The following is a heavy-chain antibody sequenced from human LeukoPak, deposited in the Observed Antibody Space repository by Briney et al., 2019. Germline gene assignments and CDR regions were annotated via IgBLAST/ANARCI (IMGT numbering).Heavy chain of an antibody. CDR3: ARQAGTRITMVRGVLKPRKFDY. CDR2: INHSGST. CDR1: GGSISSGSYY. J-gene: IGHJ4*02. V-gene: IGHV4-39*01. Sequence: SETLSLTCTVSGGSISSGSYYWSWIRQPPGKGLEWIGEINHSGSTNYNPSLKSRVTISVDTSKNQFSLKLSSVTAADTAVYYCARQAGTRITMVRGVLKPRKFDYWGQGTLVTVSS. D-gene: IGHD3-10*01.